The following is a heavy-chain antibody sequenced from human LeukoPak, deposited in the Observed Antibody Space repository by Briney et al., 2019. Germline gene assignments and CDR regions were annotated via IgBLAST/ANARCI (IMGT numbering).Heavy chain of an antibody. Sequence: GGSLRLSRAASGFTFSSYSMNWVRQAPGKGLEWVSSISSSSSYIYYADSVKGRFTISRDNAKKSLYLQMNSLRADDTAVYYCARGGETYYGSGSHDYWGQGTLVTVSS. D-gene: IGHD3-10*01. CDR1: GFTFSSYS. V-gene: IGHV3-21*01. CDR3: ARGGETYYGSGSHDY. CDR2: ISSSSSYI. J-gene: IGHJ4*02.